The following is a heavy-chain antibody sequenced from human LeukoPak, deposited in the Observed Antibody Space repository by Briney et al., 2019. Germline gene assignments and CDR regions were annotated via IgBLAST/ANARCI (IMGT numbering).Heavy chain of an antibody. CDR3: ARDQVLWWKPVGNFDL. CDR1: GFTFSTYG. Sequence: GGSLRLSCAASGFTFSTYGMHWVRQAPGKGLVWVSRLNTDGSTTDYADSVKGRFSISRDNAKNTLYLQMNSLRVEDTAVYYCARDQVLWWKPVGNFDLRGRGTLVTVSS. CDR2: LNTDGSTT. V-gene: IGHV3-74*01. D-gene: IGHD2-21*01. J-gene: IGHJ2*01.